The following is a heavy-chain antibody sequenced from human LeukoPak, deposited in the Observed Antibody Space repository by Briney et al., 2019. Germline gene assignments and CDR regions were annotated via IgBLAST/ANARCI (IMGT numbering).Heavy chain of an antibody. Sequence: ASVKVSCKASGGTFSSYAISWVRQAPGQGLEWMGGIIPTFGTANYAQKFQGRVTITADESTSTAYMELSSLRSEDTAVYYCARGDGIAVAGTEAYWGQGTLVTVSS. CDR1: GGTFSSYA. V-gene: IGHV1-69*13. D-gene: IGHD6-19*01. J-gene: IGHJ4*02. CDR3: ARGDGIAVAGTEAY. CDR2: IIPTFGTA.